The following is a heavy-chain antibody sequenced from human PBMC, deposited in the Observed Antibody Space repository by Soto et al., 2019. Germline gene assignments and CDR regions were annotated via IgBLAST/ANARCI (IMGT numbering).Heavy chain of an antibody. CDR2: ISYDGSNK. D-gene: IGHD6-6*01. V-gene: IGHV3-30-3*01. CDR3: ARDRIAARQLSYYYGMDV. J-gene: IGHJ6*02. Sequence: QVQLVESGGGVVQPGRSLRLSCAASGFTFSSYAMHWVRQAPGKGLXXXXVISYDGSNKYYADSVKGRFTISRDNSKNTLYLQMNSLRAEDTAVYYCARDRIAARQLSYYYGMDVWGQGTTVTVSS. CDR1: GFTFSSYA.